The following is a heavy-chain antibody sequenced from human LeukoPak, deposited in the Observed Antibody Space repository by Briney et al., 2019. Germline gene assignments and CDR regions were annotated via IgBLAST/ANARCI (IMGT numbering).Heavy chain of an antibody. CDR2: IYPGDSDT. J-gene: IGHJ3*02. V-gene: IGHV5-51*01. D-gene: IGHD5-24*01. CDR1: GYSFTSYW. Sequence: GESLKISCKGSGYSFTSYWIGWVRQMPGKGLEWMGIIYPGDSDTRYSPSFQGQVTISADKSRNTAYLQWSSLKASDTAVYYCARRGVGDGYRDAFDIWGQGTMVTVSS. CDR3: ARRGVGDGYRDAFDI.